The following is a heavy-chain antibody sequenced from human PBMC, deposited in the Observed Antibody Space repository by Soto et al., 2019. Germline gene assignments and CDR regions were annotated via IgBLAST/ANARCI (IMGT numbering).Heavy chain of an antibody. CDR3: ARDKDRQQVGGNYYYAIDV. V-gene: IGHV1-69*12. CDR1: GGTFGNSA. D-gene: IGHD2-2*01. Sequence: QVQLVQSGAEVKKPGSSVTVSCKASGGTFGNSAISWVRQAPGQGREWMGGIIPIFSTPDYAQKFQGRVTITADESTSTAYMELTSLRSEDTAVYYCARDKDRQQVGGNYYYAIDVWGQGTTVTVSS. CDR2: IIPIFSTP. J-gene: IGHJ6*02.